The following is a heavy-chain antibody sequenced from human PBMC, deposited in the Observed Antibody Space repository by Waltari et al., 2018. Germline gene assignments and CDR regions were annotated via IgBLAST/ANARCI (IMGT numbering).Heavy chain of an antibody. D-gene: IGHD1-1*01. J-gene: IGHJ4*02. CDR1: GGSFSGYY. CDR2: INHSGST. CDR3: ARPGAFVASRGNRFDY. Sequence: QVQLQQWGAGLLKPSETLSLTCAVYGGSFSGYYWRWIRQPPGKGLAWIGEINHSGSTNYNPSLKSRVIISVDTSKNQFSLKLSSVTAADTAVYFCARPGAFVASRGNRFDYWGQGTLVTVSS. V-gene: IGHV4-34*01.